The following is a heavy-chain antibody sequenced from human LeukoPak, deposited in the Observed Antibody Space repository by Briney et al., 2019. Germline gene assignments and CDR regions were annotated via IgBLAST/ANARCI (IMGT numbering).Heavy chain of an antibody. J-gene: IGHJ4*02. Sequence: ASVKVSCKASGYTFTGYYMHWVRQAPGQGLEWMGRINPNSGGTNYAQKFQGRVTMTRDTSISTAYMELSRLRSDDTAVYYCARKKSPYYYDSSGYPYFDYWGQGTLVTVSS. CDR2: INPNSGGT. CDR1: GYTFTGYY. D-gene: IGHD3-22*01. V-gene: IGHV1-2*06. CDR3: ARKKSPYYYDSSGYPYFDY.